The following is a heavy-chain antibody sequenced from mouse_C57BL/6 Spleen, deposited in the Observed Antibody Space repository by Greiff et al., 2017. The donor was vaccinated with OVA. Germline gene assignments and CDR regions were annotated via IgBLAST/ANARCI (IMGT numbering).Heavy chain of an antibody. CDR3: ARGYDPYYYAMDY. CDR1: GYTFTDYY. V-gene: IGHV1-18*01. J-gene: IGHJ4*01. CDR2: INPNNGGT. Sequence: EVQLQQSGPELVKPGASVKISCKASGYTFTDYYMHWVKQSPGQSLEWIGDINPNNGGTIYNQKFKGKATLTVDKSSSTAYMELRSLTSEDTAVYYGARGYDPYYYAMDYWGQGTSVTVSS. D-gene: IGHD2-3*01.